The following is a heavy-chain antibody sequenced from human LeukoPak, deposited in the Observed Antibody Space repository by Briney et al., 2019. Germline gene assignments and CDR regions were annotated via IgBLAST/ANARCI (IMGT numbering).Heavy chain of an antibody. D-gene: IGHD3-10*01. CDR3: AKALSGPGNYGDFDY. V-gene: IGHV3-23*01. J-gene: IGHJ4*02. CDR2: IRGSDGST. Sequence: GGSLRLSCAASGFTFSSSAMSWVRQAPGKGLEWVSGIRGSDGSTYFADSVKGRFTMSRDNSKNTLYLQMNSLRVEDTAVYYCAKALSGPGNYGDFDYWGQGTLVTVSS. CDR1: GFTFSSSA.